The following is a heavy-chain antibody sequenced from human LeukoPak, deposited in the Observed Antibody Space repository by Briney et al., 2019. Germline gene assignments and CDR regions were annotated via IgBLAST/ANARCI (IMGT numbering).Heavy chain of an antibody. D-gene: IGHD6-19*01. Sequence: ASVKVSCKASGYTFTSYGISWVRQAPGQGLEWMGWISAYNGNTNYAQKLQGRVTMTTDTSTSTAYMELRSLRSDDTAVYYCARVAVAEGYYYYMDVWGKGTTVTISS. V-gene: IGHV1-18*01. J-gene: IGHJ6*03. CDR2: ISAYNGNT. CDR3: ARVAVAEGYYYYMDV. CDR1: GYTFTSYG.